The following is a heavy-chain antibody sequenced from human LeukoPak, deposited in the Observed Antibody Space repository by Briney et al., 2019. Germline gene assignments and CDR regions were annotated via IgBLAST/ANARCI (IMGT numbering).Heavy chain of an antibody. Sequence: GGSLRLSCAASGFSFGSYGIHWVRQAPGKGLEWVAFIRYDGSSTYYADSVKGRFIISRDNSKNTAFLQMHSLKTEDTAVYYCKVALRWGQGTLVTVSS. CDR3: KVALR. J-gene: IGHJ4*02. CDR1: GFSFGSYG. V-gene: IGHV3-30*02. CDR2: IRYDGSST. D-gene: IGHD2/OR15-2a*01.